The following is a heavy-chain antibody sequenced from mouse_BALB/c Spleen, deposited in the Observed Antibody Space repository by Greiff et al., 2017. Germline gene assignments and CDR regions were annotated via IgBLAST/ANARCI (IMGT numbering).Heavy chain of an antibody. Sequence: EVQLVESGGGLVKPGGSRKLSCAASGFTFSSFGMHWVRQAPEKGLEWVAYISSGSSTIYYADTVKGRFTISRDNPKNTLFLQMTSLRSEDTAMYYCARGYDGFDYWGQGTTLTVSS. CDR3: ARGYDGFDY. J-gene: IGHJ2*01. D-gene: IGHD2-2*01. V-gene: IGHV5-17*02. CDR2: ISSGSSTI. CDR1: GFTFSSFG.